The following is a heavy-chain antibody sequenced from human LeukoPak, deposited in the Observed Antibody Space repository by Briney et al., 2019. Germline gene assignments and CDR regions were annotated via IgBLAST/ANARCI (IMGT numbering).Heavy chain of an antibody. CDR3: ARGVVVAATLLFDY. Sequence: SVKVSCKASVYTFTGYYMHWVRQAPGQGLEWMGWINPNSGGTNYAQKFQGRVTMTRDTSISTAYMELSRLRSDDTAVYYCARGVVVAATLLFDYWGQGTLVTDST. V-gene: IGHV1-2*02. CDR1: VYTFTGYY. D-gene: IGHD2-15*01. CDR2: INPNSGGT. J-gene: IGHJ4*02.